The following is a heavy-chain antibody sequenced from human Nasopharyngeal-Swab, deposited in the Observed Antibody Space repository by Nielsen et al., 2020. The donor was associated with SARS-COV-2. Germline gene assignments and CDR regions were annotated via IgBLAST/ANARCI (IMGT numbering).Heavy chain of an antibody. CDR2: IYHSGST. CDR3: VRRPYDFWSGYYDYYFDY. V-gene: IGHV4-34*01. D-gene: IGHD3-3*01. Sequence: WIRQPPGKGLEWIGEIYHSGSTNYNPSLKSRLTISVDTSKNQFSLKLSSVTAADTAVYYCVRRPYDFWSGYYDYYFDYWGQGTLVTVSS. J-gene: IGHJ4*02.